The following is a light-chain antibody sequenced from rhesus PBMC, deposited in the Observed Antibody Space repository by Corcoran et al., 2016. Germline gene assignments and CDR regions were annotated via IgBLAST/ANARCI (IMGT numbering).Light chain of an antibody. CDR2: DAS. V-gene: IGKV1-38*01. CDR1: QDINSY. J-gene: IGKJ2*01. Sequence: DIQLTQSPSSLSASVGDRVTITCRASQDINSYLAWYQQKSGKAPKLLIYDASNLQSGVPSRFSGSGSGTDFTLTIISLQPEDFAVYYCQQRNSYPYSFGQGTKVEIK. CDR3: QQRNSYPYS.